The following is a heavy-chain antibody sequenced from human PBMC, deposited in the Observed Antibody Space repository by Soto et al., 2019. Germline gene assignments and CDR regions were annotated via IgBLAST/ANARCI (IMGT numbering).Heavy chain of an antibody. CDR1: GGTFSSYT. D-gene: IGHD3-10*01. Sequence: ASVKVSCKASGGTFSSYTISWVRQAPGQGLEWMGRIIPILGIANYAQKFQGRVTITADKSTSTAYMELSSLRSEDTAVYYCARARRYGSGSSKYYFDYWGQGTLVTVSS. J-gene: IGHJ4*02. CDR2: IIPILGIA. V-gene: IGHV1-69*02. CDR3: ARARRYGSGSSKYYFDY.